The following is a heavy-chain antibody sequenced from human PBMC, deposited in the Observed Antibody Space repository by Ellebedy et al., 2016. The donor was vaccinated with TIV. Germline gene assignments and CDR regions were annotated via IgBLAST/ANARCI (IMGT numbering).Heavy chain of an antibody. J-gene: IGHJ4*02. CDR3: ARLGVIAAAGASDY. Sequence: PGGSLRLSCAASGFTFSGYYMSWFRKAPGKGPEWVSYISYSGCLMYYADSVKGRFTTSRDNAGNSLYLQMNSLRAEDTAVSYCARLGVIAAAGASDYWGQGTLVIVSS. CDR2: ISYSGCLM. V-gene: IGHV3-11*01. D-gene: IGHD6-13*01. CDR1: GFTFSGYY.